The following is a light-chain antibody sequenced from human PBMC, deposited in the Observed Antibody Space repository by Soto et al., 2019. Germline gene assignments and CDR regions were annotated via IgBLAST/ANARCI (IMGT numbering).Light chain of an antibody. CDR1: QSVSTF. J-gene: IGKJ5*01. V-gene: IGKV3-11*01. CDR2: DAS. Sequence: EIVLTQSPATLSLSPGGRATLSCRASQSVSTFLAWYQLKPGQAPRLLIYDASNRATGVPARFSGSGSGTDFTLTISSLEPEDFAVYYCQQRYRWPPITFGQGTRLEIK. CDR3: QQRYRWPPIT.